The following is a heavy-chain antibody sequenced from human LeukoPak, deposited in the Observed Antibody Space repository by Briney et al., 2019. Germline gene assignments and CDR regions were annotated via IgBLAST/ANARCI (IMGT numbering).Heavy chain of an antibody. V-gene: IGHV3-21*01. CDR1: GFTFSSYS. CDR2: ISSSSSYI. Sequence: GGSLRLSCAAPGFTFSSYSMNWVRQAPGKGLEWVSSISSSSSYIYYADPVKGRFTISRDNAKNSLYLQMNSLRAEDTAVYYCARAARIAAAGPYYYYYYGMDVWGQGTTVTVSS. CDR3: ARAARIAAAGPYYYYYYGMDV. D-gene: IGHD6-13*01. J-gene: IGHJ6*02.